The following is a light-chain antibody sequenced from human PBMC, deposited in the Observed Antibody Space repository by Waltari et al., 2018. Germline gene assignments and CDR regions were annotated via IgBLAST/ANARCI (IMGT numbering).Light chain of an antibody. J-gene: IGLJ1*01. CDR3: YSYAGSSSFV. CDR1: ISDVGGPNY. CDR2: DVN. Sequence: QSALTQPRPVSGSPGQSVTIPCTGSISDVGGPNYVPWYQQHPGKAPKLMIYDVNKRPSGVPDRFSGSKSGNTASLTISGLQGEDEADYYCYSYAGSSSFVFGTGTEIIVL. V-gene: IGLV2-11*01.